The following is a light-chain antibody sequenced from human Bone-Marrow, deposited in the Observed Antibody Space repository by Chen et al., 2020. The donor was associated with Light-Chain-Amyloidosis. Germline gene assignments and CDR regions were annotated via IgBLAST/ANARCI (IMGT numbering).Light chain of an antibody. V-gene: IGLV1-40*01. CDR3: QSYDSSLRGSVV. CDR2: GDN. J-gene: IGLJ2*01. Sequence: QSVLTQPPSVSGAPGQKVTISCIGDRSNIGAGYDVHWYQQLPGKAPKILIYGDNYRPSGVPDRFSGSKSGTSASLDISGLLTDDVAEYYCQSYDSSLRGSVVFGGGTKLTVI. CDR1: RSNIGAGYD.